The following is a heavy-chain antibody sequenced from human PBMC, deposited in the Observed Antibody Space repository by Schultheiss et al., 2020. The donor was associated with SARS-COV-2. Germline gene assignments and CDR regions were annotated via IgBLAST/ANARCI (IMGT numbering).Heavy chain of an antibody. CDR2: IYHSGST. J-gene: IGHJ6*02. D-gene: IGHD3-10*01. V-gene: IGHV4-38-2*02. Sequence: SETLSLTCAVSGYSISSGYYWGWIRQPPGKGLEWIGSIYHSGSTYYNPSLKSRVTISVDTSKNQFSLKLSSVTAADTAVYYCARDWGMVQGLGLDVWGQGTTVTVSS. CDR1: GYSISSGYY. CDR3: ARDWGMVQGLGLDV.